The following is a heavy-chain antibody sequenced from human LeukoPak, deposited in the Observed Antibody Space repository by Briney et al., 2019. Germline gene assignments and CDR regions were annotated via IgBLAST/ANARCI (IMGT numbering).Heavy chain of an antibody. CDR3: ARAGYTISSYRFDY. D-gene: IGHD3-16*02. Sequence: ALETPSPIRSVSRGSLSRYLWSWIPQPARHGMGFIGRIYTTGRTNYNPSLKSRVSMSVDTSKNKFSLELRSVTAADTAVYFCARAGYTISSYRFDYWGQGALVTVSS. J-gene: IGHJ4*02. CDR1: RGSLSRYL. V-gene: IGHV4-4*07. CDR2: IYTTGRT.